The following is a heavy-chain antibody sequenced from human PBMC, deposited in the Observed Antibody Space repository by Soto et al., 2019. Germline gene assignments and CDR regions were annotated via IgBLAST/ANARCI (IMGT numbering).Heavy chain of an antibody. CDR3: ATQRTMIVVVYASDI. D-gene: IGHD3-22*01. V-gene: IGHV3-23*01. CDR2: ISGSGGST. J-gene: IGHJ3*02. Sequence: GGSLRLSCAASGFTFSSYAMSWVRQAPGKGLEWVSAISGSGGSTYYADSVKGRFTISRDNSKNTLYLQMNSLRAEDTAVYYCATQRTMIVVVYASDIWGQGTMVTVSS. CDR1: GFTFSSYA.